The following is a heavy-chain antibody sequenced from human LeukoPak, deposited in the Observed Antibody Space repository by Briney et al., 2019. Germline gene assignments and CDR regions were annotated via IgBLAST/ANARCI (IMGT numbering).Heavy chain of an antibody. V-gene: IGHV1-2*02. CDR2: INPKSGGT. CDR3: ARRVFSGWGYYFDY. Sequence: ASVKVSCKASGYTFTGYYLDWVRQAPGQGLEWMGWINPKSGGTNYAQKFPGRVTMTRDTSISTAYMELSSLRSDDTAIYYCARRVFSGWGYYFDYWGQGTLVTVSS. J-gene: IGHJ4*02. CDR1: GYTFTGYY. D-gene: IGHD6-19*01.